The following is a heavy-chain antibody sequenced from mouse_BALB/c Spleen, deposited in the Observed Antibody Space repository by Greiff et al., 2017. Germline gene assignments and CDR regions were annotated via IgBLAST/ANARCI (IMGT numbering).Heavy chain of an antibody. J-gene: IGHJ2*01. Sequence: EVHLVESGGDLVKPGGSLKLSCAASGFTFSSYGMSWVRQTPDKRLEWVATISSGGSYTYYPDSVKGRFTISRDNAKNTLYLQMSSLKSEDTAMYYCARAGDYGSIFDYWGQGTTLTVSS. CDR2: ISSGGSYT. D-gene: IGHD1-1*01. V-gene: IGHV5-6*01. CDR3: ARAGDYGSIFDY. CDR1: GFTFSSYG.